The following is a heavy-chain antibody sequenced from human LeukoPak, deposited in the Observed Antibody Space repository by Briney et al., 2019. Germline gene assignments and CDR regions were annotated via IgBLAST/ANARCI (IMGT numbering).Heavy chain of an antibody. CDR2: IYHSGST. CDR3: ARSRRQGLGYYGMDV. D-gene: IGHD3/OR15-3a*01. J-gene: IGHJ6*02. CDR1: DYSISSGYY. V-gene: IGHV4-38-2*02. Sequence: KASETLSLTCTVSDYSISSGYYWGWIRQPPGKGLVWIGSIYHSGSTYYNPSLKSRVTISVDTSKNQFSLSLSSVTAADTAVYYCARSRRQGLGYYGMDVWGQGTTVTVSS.